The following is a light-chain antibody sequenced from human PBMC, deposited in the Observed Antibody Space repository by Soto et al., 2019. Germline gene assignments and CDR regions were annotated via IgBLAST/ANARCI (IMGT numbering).Light chain of an antibody. CDR1: QNLRHW. J-gene: IGKJ1*01. CDR3: QHYNSYSEA. V-gene: IGKV1-5*03. CDR2: KAS. Sequence: DIQMTQSPSSLSASVGESVTISCGPSQNLRHWLAWYQQKPGKAPKLLNYKASTLKSGVPSRFSGSGSGTEFTLTISSLQPDDFATYYCQHYNSYSEAFGQGTKV.